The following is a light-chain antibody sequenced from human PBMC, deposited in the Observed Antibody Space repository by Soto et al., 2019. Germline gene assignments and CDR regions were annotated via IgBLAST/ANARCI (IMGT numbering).Light chain of an antibody. Sequence: QSVLTQPPSASGTPGQRVAISCSGSSSNVGSNTVNWYQHLPGTAPKLLIYSLNQRPSGVPDRFSGSKSGTSASLAISGLQSEDEADYYCAAWDDSLSGPVFGGGTKLTVL. CDR3: AAWDDSLSGPV. CDR1: SSNVGSNT. V-gene: IGLV1-44*01. J-gene: IGLJ2*01. CDR2: SLN.